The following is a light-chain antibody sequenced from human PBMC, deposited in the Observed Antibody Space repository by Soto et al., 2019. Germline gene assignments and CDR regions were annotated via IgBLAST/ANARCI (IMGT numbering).Light chain of an antibody. V-gene: IGKV3-20*01. CDR2: GAS. CDR3: RQYGSSPPT. J-gene: IGKJ4*01. CDR1: QSVYKNF. Sequence: EIVLTQSPGTLSLSPGERATLSCRASQSVYKNFLAWYQQKPGQAPRLLINGASNRATGIPDRFSGSESGTVFSLNIDRMEPEDCAVYFCRQYGSSPPTFGGGTKVAIK.